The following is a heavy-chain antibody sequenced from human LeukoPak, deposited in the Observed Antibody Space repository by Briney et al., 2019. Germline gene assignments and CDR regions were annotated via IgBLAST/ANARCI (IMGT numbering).Heavy chain of an antibody. J-gene: IGHJ4*02. D-gene: IGHD6-19*01. Sequence: SETLSLTCTVSGDSIGSYYWSWIRQPAGKGLEWIGRIYTGGSTNYNPSLKSRVTISVDKSKNQFSLKLNSVTAADTAIYYCARAQIAVNFYYFDYWGQVPLVTVSS. V-gene: IGHV4-4*07. CDR1: GDSIGSYY. CDR2: IYTGGST. CDR3: ARAQIAVNFYYFDY.